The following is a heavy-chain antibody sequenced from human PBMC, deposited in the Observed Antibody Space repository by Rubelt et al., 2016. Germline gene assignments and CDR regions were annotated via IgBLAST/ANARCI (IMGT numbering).Heavy chain of an antibody. CDR2: ISGRGKTK. V-gene: IGHV3-48*02. CDR3: ARDLNWAFDY. Sequence: EVQLLESGGGLVKPGGSLRLSCEASGFTFTTYSMNWVRQAPGKGREGIYYISGRGKTKYNADSVKGRFTISREKAKNSLDQQMNSLRDEETAGYDGARDLNWAFDYWGQGTQVTVSS. CDR1: GFTFTTYS. D-gene: IGHD3/OR15-3a*01. J-gene: IGHJ4*02.